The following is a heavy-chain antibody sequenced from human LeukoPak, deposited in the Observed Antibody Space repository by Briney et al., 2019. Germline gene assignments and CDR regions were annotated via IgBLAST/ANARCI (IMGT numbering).Heavy chain of an antibody. CDR1: GYPLTSYY. J-gene: IGHJ4*02. Sequence: ASVKVSFKASGYPLTSYYMHWVRQAPGQGVEWMGIINPSGGSTSYAQKFQGRVTMTRDTSTSTVYMELSSLRSEDTAVYYCARDLEPSTNAGTVLSVIDYWGQGTLVTVSS. V-gene: IGHV1-46*01. CDR3: ARDLEPSTNAGTVLSVIDY. CDR2: INPSGGST. D-gene: IGHD6-13*01.